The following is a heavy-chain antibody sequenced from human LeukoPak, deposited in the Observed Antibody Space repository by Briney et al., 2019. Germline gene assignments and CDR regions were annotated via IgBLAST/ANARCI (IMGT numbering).Heavy chain of an antibody. CDR1: GGSFSGYY. J-gene: IGHJ5*02. D-gene: IGHD3-10*02. CDR2: INHSGST. CDR3: ARRRLFPRPGWFDP. V-gene: IGHV4-34*01. Sequence: SETLSLTCAVYGGSFSGYYWSWLRQPPGKGLEWIGEINHSGSTNHNPSLKSRVTISVDTSKNQFSLKLSSVTAADTAVYYCARRRLFPRPGWFDPWGQGTLVTVSS.